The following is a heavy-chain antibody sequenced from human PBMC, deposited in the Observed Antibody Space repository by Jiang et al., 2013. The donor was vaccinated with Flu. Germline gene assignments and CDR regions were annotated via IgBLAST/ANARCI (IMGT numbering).Heavy chain of an antibody. CDR1: GGSISSYY. J-gene: IGHJ6*02. Sequence: GSGLVKPSETLSLTCTVSGGSISSYYWSWIRQPPGKGLEWIGYIYYSGSTNYNPSLKSRVTISVDTSKNQFSLKLSSVTAADTAVYYCAITSRPYDFWSAISPKTGYGMDVWGQGTTVT. D-gene: IGHD3-3*01. CDR2: IYYSGST. V-gene: IGHV4-59*01. CDR3: AITSRPYDFWSAISPKTGYGMDV.